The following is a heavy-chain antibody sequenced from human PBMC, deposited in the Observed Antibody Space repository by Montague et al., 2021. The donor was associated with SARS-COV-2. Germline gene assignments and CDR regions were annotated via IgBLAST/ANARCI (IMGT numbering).Heavy chain of an antibody. D-gene: IGHD3-22*01. Sequence: SETLSLTCTVPGDSISNSNWWTWVRQSPGRGLEWIGEIFRSGDSXXNPSLKSRVTMSVDMSRNQFSLSLSNVTAADTAIYYCVRGGTMTVVVFDYWGQGTLVTVSS. CDR2: IFRSGDS. CDR1: GDSISNSNW. J-gene: IGHJ4*02. CDR3: VRGGTMTVVVFDY. V-gene: IGHV4-4*02.